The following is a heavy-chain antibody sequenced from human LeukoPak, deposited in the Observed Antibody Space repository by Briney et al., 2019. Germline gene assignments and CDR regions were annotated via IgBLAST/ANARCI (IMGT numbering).Heavy chain of an antibody. D-gene: IGHD5-18*01. CDR3: ARDTAMVTYWFDP. CDR2: INPNRGGT. J-gene: IGHJ5*02. CDR1: GYTFTGYY. Sequence: ASVKVSCKASGYTFTGYYMHWVRQAPGQGLEWMGWINPNRGGTNYAQKFQGRVTMTRDTSISTAYMELSRLRSDDTAVYYCARDTAMVTYWFDPWGQGTLVTVSP. V-gene: IGHV1-2*02.